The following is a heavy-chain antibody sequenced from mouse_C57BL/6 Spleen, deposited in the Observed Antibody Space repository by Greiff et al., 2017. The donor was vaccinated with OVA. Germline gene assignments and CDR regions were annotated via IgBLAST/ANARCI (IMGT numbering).Heavy chain of an antibody. D-gene: IGHD1-1*01. J-gene: IGHJ1*03. CDR3: ARSAPITTVGYFDV. CDR1: GYTFTSYW. CDR2: IDPSDSYT. V-gene: IGHV1-50*01. Sequence: VQLQQPGAELVKPGASVKLSCKASGYTFTSYWMQWVKQRPGQGLEWIGEIDPSDSYTNYNQKFKGKATLTVDTSSSTAYMQLSSLTSEDSAVYYCARSAPITTVGYFDVWGTGTTVTVSS.